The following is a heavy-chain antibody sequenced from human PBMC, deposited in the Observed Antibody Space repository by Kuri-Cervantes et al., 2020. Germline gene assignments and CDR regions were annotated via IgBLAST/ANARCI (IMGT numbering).Heavy chain of an antibody. CDR1: GYTFTGYY. V-gene: IGHV1-2*04. Sequence: ASVKVSCKASGYTFTGYYMHWVRQAPGQGLEWMGWINPNSGGTNYAQKFQGWVTMTRDTSISTAYVELSSLRSEDTAVYYCARIPGSYYNFWSGIGGYYYYYMDVWGKGTTVTVSS. J-gene: IGHJ6*03. CDR2: INPNSGGT. D-gene: IGHD3-3*01. CDR3: ARIPGSYYNFWSGIGGYYYYYMDV.